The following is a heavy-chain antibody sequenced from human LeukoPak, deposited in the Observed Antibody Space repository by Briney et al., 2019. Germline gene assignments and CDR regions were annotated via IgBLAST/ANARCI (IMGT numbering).Heavy chain of an antibody. V-gene: IGHV6-1*01. CDR1: GDSLSNNNVA. J-gene: IGHJ4*02. CDR2: TYYRSKWNT. D-gene: IGHD5-18*01. Sequence: SQTLSLTCAISGDSLSNNNVAWNWIRQSPSRGLEWLGRTYYRSKWNTDYAVSVKSRITINSDTSKNQFSPQLNSVTPEDTAVYYCARGCYSSFDYWGQGALVIVSS. CDR3: ARGCYSSFDY.